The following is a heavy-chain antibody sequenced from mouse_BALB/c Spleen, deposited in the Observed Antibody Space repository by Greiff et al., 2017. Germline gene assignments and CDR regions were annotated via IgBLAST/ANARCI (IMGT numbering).Heavy chain of an antibody. D-gene: IGHD2-3*01. CDR3: ARGPYDPMDY. V-gene: IGHV1-87*01. CDR1: GYTFTSYW. CDR2: IYPGDGDT. Sequence: VQLQQSGAELARPGASVKLSCKASGYTFTSYWMQWVKQRPGQGLEWIGAIYPGDGDTRYTQKFKGKATLTADKSSSTAYMQLSSLASEDSAVYYCARGPYDPMDYWGQGTSVTVSS. J-gene: IGHJ4*01.